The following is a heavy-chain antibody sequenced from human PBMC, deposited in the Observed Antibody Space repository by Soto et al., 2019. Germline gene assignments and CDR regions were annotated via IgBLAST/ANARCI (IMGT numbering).Heavy chain of an antibody. J-gene: IGHJ4*02. Sequence: GGSLRLSCAASGFTFSSYGMHWVRQAPGKGLEWVAVISYDGSNKYYADSVKGRFTISRDNSKNTLYLQMNSLRAEDTAVYYCARALQSYGDYGSVFDYWGQGT. CDR3: ARALQSYGDYGSVFDY. CDR1: GFTFSSYG. CDR2: ISYDGSNK. D-gene: IGHD4-17*01. V-gene: IGHV3-30*03.